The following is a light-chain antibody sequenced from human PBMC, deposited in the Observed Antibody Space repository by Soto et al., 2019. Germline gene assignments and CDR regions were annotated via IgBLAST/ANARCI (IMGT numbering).Light chain of an antibody. CDR2: GAS. CDR1: QSVSSN. CDR3: HQYYNWPLT. Sequence: EIVMTQSPATLSVSPGERATFSCRASQSVSSNLAWYQQKPGQAPRLLIYGASSRATGIPDRFSGSGSGTDFTLSISSLEPEDFAVFYCHQYYNWPLTFGGGTKVDIK. J-gene: IGKJ4*01. V-gene: IGKV3D-15*01.